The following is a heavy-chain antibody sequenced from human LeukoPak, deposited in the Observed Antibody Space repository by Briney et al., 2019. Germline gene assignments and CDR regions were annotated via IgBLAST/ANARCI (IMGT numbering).Heavy chain of an antibody. CDR3: ARVRGGGFRTADS. J-gene: IGHJ4*02. V-gene: IGHV3-30*03. CDR2: ILEDGRYQ. Sequence: GGSLRLSCVTSGFTFSSYGMHWVRQAPGKGLDWVAVILEDGRYQSYADSVKGRFTISRDNSKNTLFLQMNSLRGEDTAMYYCARVRGGGFRTADSWGQGTLVTVAS. CDR1: GFTFSSYG. D-gene: IGHD6-19*01.